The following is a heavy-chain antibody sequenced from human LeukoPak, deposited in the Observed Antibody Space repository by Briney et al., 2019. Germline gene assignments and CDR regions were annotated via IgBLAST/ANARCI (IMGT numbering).Heavy chain of an antibody. V-gene: IGHV4-59*01. J-gene: IGHJ5*02. CDR1: RDSISGYS. CDR2: IYYSGDT. Sequence: SETLSLTCTVSRDSISGYSWSWIRQSPGGGLEWIGYIYYSGDTAYNPSLRSRVTMSVDTSKNQFSLQLRSMTTADTAVYYCVRGPYGASISKWFDPWGQGTQVIVSP. CDR3: VRGPYGASISKWFDP. D-gene: IGHD4/OR15-4a*01.